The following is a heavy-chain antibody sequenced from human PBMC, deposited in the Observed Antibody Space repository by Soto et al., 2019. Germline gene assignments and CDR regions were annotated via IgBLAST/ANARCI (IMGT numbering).Heavy chain of an antibody. CDR1: GFTCSRLA. CDR3: ATDATRTDGWYYFDY. V-gene: IGHV3-23*01. CDR2: IDYSGGTT. Sequence: EVQLLESGGGLVQPGGSLRLSCAASGFTCSRLAMGWVRQAPGKGLEWVSVIDYSGGTTYYTDSVKGRFPISRDNPKKTLFLQMDRLRADGTAVYFCATDATRTDGWYYFDYWGQGALVTVSS. J-gene: IGHJ4*02. D-gene: IGHD6-19*01.